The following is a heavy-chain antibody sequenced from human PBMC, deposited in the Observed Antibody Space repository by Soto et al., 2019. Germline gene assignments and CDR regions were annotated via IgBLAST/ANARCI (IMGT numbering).Heavy chain of an antibody. V-gene: IGHV1-18*01. CDR1: GYTFTNYG. Sequence: ASVKVSCKASGYTFTNYGISWVRQAPGQGLEWMGWISAYNGNTNYAQKLQDRVTLTRDMSTATTYMELSRLTSEDTAIYYCAADATAWQQMVPSDYWGQGTLVTVSS. CDR3: AADATAWQQMVPSDY. CDR2: ISAYNGNT. J-gene: IGHJ4*02. D-gene: IGHD2-8*01.